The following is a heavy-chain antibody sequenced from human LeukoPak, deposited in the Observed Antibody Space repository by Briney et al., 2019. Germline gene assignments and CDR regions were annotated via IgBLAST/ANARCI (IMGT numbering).Heavy chain of an antibody. CDR2: ISTNSDYI. V-gene: IGHV3-21*01. D-gene: IGHD2-2*01. CDR3: AADSTNCYSCGWFDP. J-gene: IGHJ5*02. CDR1: RFTFSQYS. Sequence: GGSLRLSCAASRFTFSQYSMNWVRQAPGKGLEWVSSISTNSDYIYYTDSVRGRFTISRNNAKNSLYLQMNSLRAEDTAVYYCAADSTNCYSCGWFDPWGQGTLVTVSS.